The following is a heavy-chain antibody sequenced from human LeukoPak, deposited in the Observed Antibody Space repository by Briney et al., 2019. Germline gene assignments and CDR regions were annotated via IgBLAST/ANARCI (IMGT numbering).Heavy chain of an antibody. D-gene: IGHD5-18*01. Sequence: QSSETLSLTCAVYGGSFSGYYWSWIRQPPGKGLEWIGEINHSGSTNYNPSLKSRVTISVDTSKNQFSLKLSSVTAADTAVYYCAREVYSYGFDYWGQGNLVTVSS. V-gene: IGHV4-34*01. CDR1: GGSFSGYY. CDR3: AREVYSYGFDY. J-gene: IGHJ4*02. CDR2: INHSGST.